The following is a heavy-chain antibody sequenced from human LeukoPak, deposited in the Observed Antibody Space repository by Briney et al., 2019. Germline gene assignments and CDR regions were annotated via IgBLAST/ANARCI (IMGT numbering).Heavy chain of an antibody. CDR2: IIPILGIA. J-gene: IGHJ4*02. CDR1: GGTFSSYT. Sequence: GSSVKVSCKASGGTFSSYTISWVRQAAGQGLEWMGRIIPILGIANYAQKFQGRVTITADKSTSTAYMELSSLRSEDTAVYYCARVEGGPHSRAMIDYWGQGTRVTVSS. V-gene: IGHV1-69*02. CDR3: ARVEGGPHSRAMIDY. D-gene: IGHD2-2*01.